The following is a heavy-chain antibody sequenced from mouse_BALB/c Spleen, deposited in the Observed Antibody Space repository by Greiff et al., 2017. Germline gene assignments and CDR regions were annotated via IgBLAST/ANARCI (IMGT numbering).Heavy chain of an antibody. CDR1: GFTFSSYG. CDR2: ISSGGSYT. V-gene: IGHV5-6*02. Sequence: DVMLVESGGDLVKPGGSLKLSCAASGFTFSSYGMSWVRQTPDKRLEWVATISSGGSYTYYPDSLKGRFTISRDNAKNTLYLQMSSLKSEDTAMYYCARQTQYAMDYWGQGTSVTVSS. CDR3: ARQTQYAMDY. J-gene: IGHJ4*01.